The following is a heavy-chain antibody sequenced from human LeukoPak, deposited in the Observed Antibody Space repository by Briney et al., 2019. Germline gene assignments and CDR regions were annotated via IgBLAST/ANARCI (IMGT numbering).Heavy chain of an antibody. CDR2: ISWNSDTI. CDR3: AKDYSGSYYDGGRFDY. CDR1: GFTFDDYA. Sequence: PGGSLRLSCVASGFTFDDYAMHWVRQPPGKGPEWVPGISWNSDTIGYADSVRGRFTISRDNAKNSLYLQMNSLRVDDTALYFCAKDYSGSYYDGGRFDYWGQGALVTVSS. J-gene: IGHJ4*02. D-gene: IGHD1-26*01. V-gene: IGHV3-9*01.